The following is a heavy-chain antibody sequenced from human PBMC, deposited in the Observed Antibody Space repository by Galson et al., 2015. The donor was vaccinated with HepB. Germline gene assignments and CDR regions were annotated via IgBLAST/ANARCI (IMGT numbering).Heavy chain of an antibody. V-gene: IGHV2-5*02. CDR1: GFSLSTSGVG. D-gene: IGHD3-16*02. J-gene: IGHJ3*02. Sequence: PALVKPTQTLTLTCTFSGFSLSTSGVGVGWIRQPPGKALEWLALIYWDDDDRYSPSLKSRLKITKDTSKNQVVLTMTNMDPVDTATYYCAHVMITFGGVIGPDVFDIWGQGTMVTVSS. CDR3: AHVMITFGGVIGPDVFDI. CDR2: IYWDDDD.